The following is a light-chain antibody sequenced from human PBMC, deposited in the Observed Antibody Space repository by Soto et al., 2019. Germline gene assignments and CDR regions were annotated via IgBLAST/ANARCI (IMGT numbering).Light chain of an antibody. CDR3: SSSTSSSTLGYV. CDR2: DVS. Sequence: QSALTQPASVSGSPGQSITISCTGTSSDVGGYNYVSWYQQHPGKAPKLMIYDVSNRPSGVSNRFSGSKSGNTASLTISGLQAEDEADYYCSSSTSSSTLGYVFGTGTKLTVL. CDR1: SSDVGGYNY. V-gene: IGLV2-14*01. J-gene: IGLJ1*01.